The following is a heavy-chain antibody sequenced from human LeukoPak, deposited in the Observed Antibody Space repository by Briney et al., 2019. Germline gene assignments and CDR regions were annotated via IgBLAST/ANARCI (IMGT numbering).Heavy chain of an antibody. CDR1: GFTFSGSA. V-gene: IGHV3-73*01. J-gene: IGHJ4*02. CDR3: ARHQGAGGSGVDY. D-gene: IGHD2-15*01. CDR2: IRSKVNNYAT. Sequence: GGSLRLSCAASGFTFSGSAMHWVRQASGKGLEWVGRIRSKVNNYATTYTASVKGRFTISRDDSKNTAYLQLNSLKTEDTAVYYCARHQGAGGSGVDYWGQGTLVTVSS.